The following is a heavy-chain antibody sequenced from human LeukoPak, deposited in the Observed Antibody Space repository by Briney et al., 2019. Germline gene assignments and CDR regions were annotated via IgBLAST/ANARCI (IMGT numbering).Heavy chain of an antibody. V-gene: IGHV1-18*01. J-gene: IGHJ4*02. CDR2: ISTYNGKT. CDR3: ARRCGYHLSSCGPIDY. D-gene: IGHD3-22*01. Sequence: ASVKVSCKASGYTFTRYGITWVRQAPGQGLEWMGWISTYNGKTNYAQKLQGRVTMTTDTSTSTAYMELRSLRSDDTAVYYCARRCGYHLSSCGPIDYWGQGTLVTVSS. CDR1: GYTFTRYG.